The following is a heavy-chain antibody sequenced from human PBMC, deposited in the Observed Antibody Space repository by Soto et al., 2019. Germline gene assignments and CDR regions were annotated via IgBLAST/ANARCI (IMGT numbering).Heavy chain of an antibody. CDR1: GFPFSSYD. Sequence: EVQLVESGGGLVQPGGSLRLSCAASGFPFSSYDMHWVRQATGKGLEWVSAIGTAGETYYPGSVKGRFTISREKAKNSLCLKMNSLRAGDTAVYYCARGDRHCSGGSCDSSPRVGTDIACWGQGTLVTDSS. J-gene: IGHJ4*02. CDR3: ARGDRHCSGGSCDSSPRVGTDIAC. D-gene: IGHD2-15*01. CDR2: IGTAGET. V-gene: IGHV3-13*01.